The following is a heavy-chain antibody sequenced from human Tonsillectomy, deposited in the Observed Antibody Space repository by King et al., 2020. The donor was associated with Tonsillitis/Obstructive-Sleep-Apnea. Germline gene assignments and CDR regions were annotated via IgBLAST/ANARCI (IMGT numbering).Heavy chain of an antibody. D-gene: IGHD3-16*02. CDR1: GFTFGDFV. CDR3: VRVRASHVWGGYRPPPYYCYVDV. V-gene: IGHV3-49*04. CDR2: IKSKTYGGTT. J-gene: IGHJ6*03. Sequence: VQLVESGGGLVQPGRSLRLSCTTAGFTFGDFVMGWVRQGPGKGLEWVGFIKSKTYGGTTEYAASAKGRFSISRDDSKRIAYLQMASLKTEDTAVYYCVRVRASHVWGGYRPPPYYCYVDVWGKGTTVTVSS.